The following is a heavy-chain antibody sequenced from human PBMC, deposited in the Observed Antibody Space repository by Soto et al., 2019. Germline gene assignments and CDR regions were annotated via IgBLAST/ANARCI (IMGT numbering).Heavy chain of an antibody. CDR1: GFTFSDHY. D-gene: IGHD3-9*01. Sequence: GGSLRLSCAASGFTFSDHYMDWVRQAPGKGLEWVGRIRNKANSYTTEYAASVKGRFTISRDDSKNSLYLQMNSLKAEDTAVYYCARGPDILTAYYGPFGYWGQGTLVTVSS. J-gene: IGHJ4*02. CDR3: ARGPDILTAYYGPFGY. CDR2: IRNKANSYTT. V-gene: IGHV3-72*01.